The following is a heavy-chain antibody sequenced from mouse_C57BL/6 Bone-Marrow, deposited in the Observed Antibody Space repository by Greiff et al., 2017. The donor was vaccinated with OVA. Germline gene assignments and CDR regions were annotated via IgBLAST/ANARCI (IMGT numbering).Heavy chain of an antibody. CDR3: ERWDYGSSPWYFDV. D-gene: IGHD1-1*01. CDR2: INPNNGGT. Sequence: VHVKQSGPELVKPGASVKIPCKASGYTFTDYNMDWVKQSHGKSLEWIGDINPNNGGTSSNQKFKGKATLTVDKSSRSAYMEIRSLTSEDTAVYYCERWDYGSSPWYFDVWGTGTTVTVSS. V-gene: IGHV1-18*01. CDR1: GYTFTDYN. J-gene: IGHJ1*03.